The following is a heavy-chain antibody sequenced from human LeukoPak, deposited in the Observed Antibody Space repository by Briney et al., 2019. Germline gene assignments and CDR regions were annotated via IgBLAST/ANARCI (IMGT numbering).Heavy chain of an antibody. CDR1: GGSISSGDYY. Sequence: KPSETLSLTCTVSGGSISSGDYYWSWIRQPPGKGLEWIGYIYYSGSTYYNPSLKSRVTISVDTSKNQFSLKLSSVTAADTAVYYCARALAYSSSWYDYWGQGTLVTVSS. J-gene: IGHJ4*02. V-gene: IGHV4-30-4*08. D-gene: IGHD6-13*01. CDR3: ARALAYSSSWYDY. CDR2: IYYSGST.